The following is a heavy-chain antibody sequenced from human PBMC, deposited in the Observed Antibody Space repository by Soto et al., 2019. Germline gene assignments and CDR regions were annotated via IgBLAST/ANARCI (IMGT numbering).Heavy chain of an antibody. Sequence: SETLSHTCTVACCSITSSSDSGGLIRHPPGKGLEWIGSIYYSGSTYYNPSLKSRVTISVDRFKNQFSLKLSSVTAADTAVYYCARGNTMVRGVIYYYYGTDVWGQGTTVT. CDR3: ARGNTMVRGVIYYYYGTDV. D-gene: IGHD3-10*01. J-gene: IGHJ6*02. CDR2: IYYSGST. V-gene: IGHV4-39*07. CDR1: CCSITSSSDS.